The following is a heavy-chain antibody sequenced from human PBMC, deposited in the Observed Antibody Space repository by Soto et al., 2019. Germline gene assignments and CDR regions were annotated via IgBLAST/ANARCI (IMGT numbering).Heavy chain of an antibody. CDR2: INPNSGGT. J-gene: IGHJ4*02. Sequence: GASVKVSCKASGYTFTGYYMHWVRQAPGQGLEWMGWINPNSGGTNYAQKFQGWVTMTRDTSISAAYMELSRLRSDDTAVYYCARDDGYSYVLKHWGQGTLVTVSS. CDR3: ARDDGYSYVLKH. CDR1: GYTFTGYY. V-gene: IGHV1-2*04. D-gene: IGHD5-18*01.